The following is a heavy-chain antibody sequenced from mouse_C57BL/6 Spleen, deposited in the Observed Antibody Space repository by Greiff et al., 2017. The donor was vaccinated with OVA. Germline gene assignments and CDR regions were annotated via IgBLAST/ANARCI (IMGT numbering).Heavy chain of an antibody. D-gene: IGHD2-3*01. J-gene: IGHJ3*01. V-gene: IGHV1-9*01. CDR2: ILPGSGST. CDR3: ARFHDSAY. Sequence: QVQLQQSGAELMKPGASVKLSCKATGYTFTGYWIEWVKQRPGHGLEWIGEILPGSGSTNDNEKFKGKATFTADTSSNTAYRQLSSLTTEDSAIYYCARFHDSAYWGQGTLVTVSA. CDR1: GYTFTGYW.